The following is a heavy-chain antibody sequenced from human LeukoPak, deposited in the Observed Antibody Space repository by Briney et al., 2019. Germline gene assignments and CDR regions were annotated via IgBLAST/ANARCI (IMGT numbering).Heavy chain of an antibody. D-gene: IGHD1-20*01. V-gene: IGHV1-18*01. CDR1: GYTFTRYG. Sequence: ASVKVSCKTSGYTFTRYGISWVRQAPGQGLEWMGWISPYNGNTNYAQKFQGRVTMTTDTSTSTAYMEVRSLRSDDTAVYYCAREREGAVYLETCDYWGQGTLVTVSS. CDR2: ISPYNGNT. J-gene: IGHJ4*02. CDR3: AREREGAVYLETCDY.